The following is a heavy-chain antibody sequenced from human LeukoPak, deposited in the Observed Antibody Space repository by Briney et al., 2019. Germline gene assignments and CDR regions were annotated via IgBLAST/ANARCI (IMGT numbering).Heavy chain of an antibody. Sequence: GGSLRFSCAASGFTFSSYAMTWVRQAPGKGLEWVSTISGSAASTYFADSVKGRFTISRDNSENSLYLQMNSLRAEDTAVYYCAKGTSGPWSAYFDYWGQGALVIVSS. CDR3: AKGTSGPWSAYFDY. J-gene: IGHJ4*02. V-gene: IGHV3-23*01. D-gene: IGHD2-8*01. CDR2: ISGSAAST. CDR1: GFTFSSYA.